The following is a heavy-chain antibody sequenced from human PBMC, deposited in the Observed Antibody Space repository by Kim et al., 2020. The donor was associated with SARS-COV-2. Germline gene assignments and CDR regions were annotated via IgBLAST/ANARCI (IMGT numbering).Heavy chain of an antibody. CDR1: GFTFSSYG. CDR3: AKDVSRRYSSSWQPTGGLDY. Sequence: GGSLRLSCAASGFTFSSYGMHWVRQAPGKGLEWVAVISYDGSNKYYADSVKGRFTISRDNSKNTLYPQMNSLRAEDTAVYYCAKDVSRRYSSSWQPTGGLDYWGQGTLVTVSS. J-gene: IGHJ4*02. D-gene: IGHD6-13*01. V-gene: IGHV3-30*18. CDR2: ISYDGSNK.